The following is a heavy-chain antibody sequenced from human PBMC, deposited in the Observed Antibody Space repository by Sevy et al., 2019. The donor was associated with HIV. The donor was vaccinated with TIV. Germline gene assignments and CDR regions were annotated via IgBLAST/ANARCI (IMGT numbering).Heavy chain of an antibody. J-gene: IGHJ4*02. CDR2: LSFGCGEI. CDR1: GFTFSKYS. Sequence: GGPLRLSCAASGFTFSKYSMRWVRQPPGKGLEWVSTLSFGCGEINYADSVKGRFTISRDNSKSSVYLQMNNLRPEDTAVYYCAREGCTKPHDYWGQGTLVTVSS. D-gene: IGHD2-8*01. V-gene: IGHV3-23*01. CDR3: AREGCTKPHDY.